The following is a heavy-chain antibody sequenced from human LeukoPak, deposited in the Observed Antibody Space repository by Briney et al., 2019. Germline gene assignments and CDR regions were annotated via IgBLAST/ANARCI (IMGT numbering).Heavy chain of an antibody. CDR2: IYYSGST. Sequence: SETLSLTCTVSGGSISSYYWSWIRQPPGKGLEWIGYIYYSGSTNYNPSLKSRVTISVDTSKNQFSLKLSSVTAADTAVYYCARDRRGYGDYNWFDPWGQGTLVTVSS. CDR3: ARDRRGYGDYNWFDP. D-gene: IGHD4-17*01. J-gene: IGHJ5*02. V-gene: IGHV4-59*01. CDR1: GGSISSYY.